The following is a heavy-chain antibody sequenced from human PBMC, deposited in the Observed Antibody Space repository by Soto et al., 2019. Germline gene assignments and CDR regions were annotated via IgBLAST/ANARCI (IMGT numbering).Heavy chain of an antibody. J-gene: IGHJ4*02. V-gene: IGHV1-69*02. CDR3: ATSYGSGSRAFDY. CDR1: GDTFSFYT. CDR2: VNPILSMS. Sequence: QVQLVQSGAEVKKPGSSVKVSCKASGDTFSFYTINWVRQAPGLGLEWVGRVNPILSMSNYAQKFQGRVTMPADKSPTTAYMDLRSLRSENPAMYYCATSYGSGSRAFDYWGQGALVTVSS. D-gene: IGHD3-10*01.